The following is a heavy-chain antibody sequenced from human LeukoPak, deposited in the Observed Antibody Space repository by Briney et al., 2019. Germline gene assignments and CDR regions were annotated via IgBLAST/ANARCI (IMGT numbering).Heavy chain of an antibody. Sequence: GGSLRLSCAASGFTFSSYGMHWVRQAPGKGLEWVAVIWYDGSNKYYADSVKGRFTISRDNSKNTLYLQTNSLRAEDTAVYYCARDRASLTTGYSYGNDYWGQGTLVTVSS. CDR3: ARDRASLTTGYSYGNDY. J-gene: IGHJ4*02. D-gene: IGHD5-18*01. CDR1: GFTFSSYG. V-gene: IGHV3-33*01. CDR2: IWYDGSNK.